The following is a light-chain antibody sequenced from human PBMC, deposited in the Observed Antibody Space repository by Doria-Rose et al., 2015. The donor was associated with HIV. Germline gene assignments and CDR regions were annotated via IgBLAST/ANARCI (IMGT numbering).Light chain of an antibody. V-gene: IGLV2-23*02. CDR3: CSYAGTPLV. J-gene: IGLJ1*01. CDR1: SDNL. CDR2: EVN. Sequence: SDNLVSWYQQHPGKAPKFMIYEVNKRPSGVSYRFSGSKSGNTASLTISGLQAEDEADYYCCSYAGTPLVFGSGTKVTGL.